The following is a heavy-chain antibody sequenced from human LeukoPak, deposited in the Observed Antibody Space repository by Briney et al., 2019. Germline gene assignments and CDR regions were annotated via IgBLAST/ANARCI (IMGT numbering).Heavy chain of an antibody. Sequence: GGSLRLSCAGSGFTLSSNWMHWVRQAPGKGLEWVAVISYDGSNKYYADSVKGRFTISRDNSKNTLYLQMNSLRAEDTAVYYCAKSAYYYDSSGYPILYYYYYYMDVWGKGTTVTVSS. CDR1: GFTLSSNW. J-gene: IGHJ6*03. D-gene: IGHD3-22*01. V-gene: IGHV3-30*18. CDR3: AKSAYYYDSSGYPILYYYYYYMDV. CDR2: ISYDGSNK.